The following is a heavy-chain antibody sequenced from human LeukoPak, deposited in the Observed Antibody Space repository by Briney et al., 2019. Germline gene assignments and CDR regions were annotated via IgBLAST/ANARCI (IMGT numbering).Heavy chain of an antibody. CDR2: TYYSGTT. CDR3: VHHDYSKYDPFDY. V-gene: IGHV4-39*01. Sequence: SETLSLTCTVSGGSITCTNYYWGWVRQSPEKGLEWIGSTYYSGTTYYNPSLQGRVSVSAATSKSQFFLNLSSVTAADSVVYYCVHHDYSKYDPFDYWGQGALVTVSS. J-gene: IGHJ4*02. D-gene: IGHD4-11*01. CDR1: GGSITCTNYY.